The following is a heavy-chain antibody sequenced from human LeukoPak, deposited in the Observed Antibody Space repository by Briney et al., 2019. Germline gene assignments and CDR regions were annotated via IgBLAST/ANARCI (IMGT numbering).Heavy chain of an antibody. CDR2: INHSGST. Sequence: ASETLSLTCAVYGGSFSGYYWSWIRQPPGKGLEWIGEINHSGSTNYNPSLKSRVTISVDTSKNQFSLKLSSVTAADTAVYYCAGRLCSGGSCSTDYWGQGTLVTVSS. CDR3: AGRLCSGGSCSTDY. D-gene: IGHD2-15*01. V-gene: IGHV4-34*01. CDR1: GGSFSGYY. J-gene: IGHJ4*02.